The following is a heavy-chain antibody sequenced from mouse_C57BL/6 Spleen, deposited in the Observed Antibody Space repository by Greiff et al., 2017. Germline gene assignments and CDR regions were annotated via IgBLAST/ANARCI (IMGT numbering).Heavy chain of an antibody. CDR1: GYTFTSYW. V-gene: IGHV1-55*01. J-gene: IGHJ4*01. CDR2: IYPGSGST. CDR3: AREGAGDAMDY. Sequence: QVQLKQPGAELVKPGASVKMSCKASGYTFTSYWITWVKQRPGQGLEWIGDIYPGSGSTNYNEKFKSKATLTVDTSSSTAYMQLSSLTSEDSAVYYCAREGAGDAMDYWGQGTSVTVSS.